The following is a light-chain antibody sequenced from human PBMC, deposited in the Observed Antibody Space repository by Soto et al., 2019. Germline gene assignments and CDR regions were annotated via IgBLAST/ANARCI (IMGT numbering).Light chain of an antibody. V-gene: IGKV3-20*01. CDR1: QSVSSN. J-gene: IGKJ5*01. CDR2: GAY. Sequence: EIVMTQSPATLSVSPGERATFSCRASQSVSSNLAWYQQKPGQAPRLLIYGAYNRATGIPDRFSGSGSGTDFTLTISRLEPEDFAVYFCQQYGSSPPITFGQGTRLEIK. CDR3: QQYGSSPPIT.